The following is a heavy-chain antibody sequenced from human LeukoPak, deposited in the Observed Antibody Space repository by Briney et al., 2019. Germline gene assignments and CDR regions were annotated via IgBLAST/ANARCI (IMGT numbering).Heavy chain of an antibody. D-gene: IGHD6-13*01. J-gene: IGHJ5*02. CDR1: GYTFSTYA. CDR2: INAGNGNT. Sequence: ASVKVSCKTSGYTFSTYAVHWVRQAPGQRLEWMGWINAGNGNTKYSQEFQVRVTITRDTSASTAYMELSSLRSEDTAVYYCARSEIAADNWFDPWCQGTLVTVSS. CDR3: ARSEIAADNWFDP. V-gene: IGHV1-3*03.